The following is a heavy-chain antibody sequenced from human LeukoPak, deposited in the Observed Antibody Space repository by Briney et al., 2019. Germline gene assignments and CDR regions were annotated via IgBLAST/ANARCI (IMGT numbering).Heavy chain of an antibody. CDR1: GDSITSYY. Sequence: SETLSLTCIVSGDSITSYYWTWIRQPPGKGLEWIGFVSYSGNTNYNPSLKSRVTISVDTSKNQFSLKLSSVTAADTAVYYCARTIWFGEFRPYYYYYYMDVWGKGTTVTISS. CDR2: VSYSGNT. J-gene: IGHJ6*03. D-gene: IGHD3-10*01. CDR3: ARTIWFGEFRPYYYYYYMDV. V-gene: IGHV4-59*01.